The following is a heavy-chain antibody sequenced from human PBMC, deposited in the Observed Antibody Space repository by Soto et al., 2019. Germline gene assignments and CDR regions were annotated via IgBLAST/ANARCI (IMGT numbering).Heavy chain of an antibody. D-gene: IGHD3-10*01. CDR3: ARRLVRGAPNYYGLDV. Sequence: SETLSLTYTVSGGSISSSSYYWGWIRQPPGKGLEWIGSIYYSGSTYYNPSLKSRVTISVDTSKNQFSLKLSSVTAADTAVYYCARRLVRGAPNYYGLDVWGQGTTVT. J-gene: IGHJ6*02. CDR2: IYYSGST. CDR1: GGSISSSSYY. V-gene: IGHV4-39*01.